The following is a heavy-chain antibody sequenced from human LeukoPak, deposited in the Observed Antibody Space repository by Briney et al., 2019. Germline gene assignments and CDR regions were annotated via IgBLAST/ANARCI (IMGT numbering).Heavy chain of an antibody. CDR1: GGSISGSSYY. V-gene: IGHV4-39*07. CDR2: IYYSGST. J-gene: IGHJ6*02. CDR3: ARVSTLALHYYGMDV. Sequence: PSETLSLTCTVSGGSISGSSYYWGWIRQPPGKGLEWIGSIYYSGSTYYNPSLKSRVTISVDTSKNQFSLKLSSVTAADTAVYYCARVSTLALHYYGMDVWGQGTTVTVSS. D-gene: IGHD6-13*01.